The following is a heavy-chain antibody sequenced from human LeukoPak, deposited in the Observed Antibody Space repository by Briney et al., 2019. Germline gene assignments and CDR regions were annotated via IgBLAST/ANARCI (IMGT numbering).Heavy chain of an antibody. CDR1: GGSISSYY. D-gene: IGHD3-9*01. CDR2: IYYSGST. CDR3: ARGDILTGPDY. J-gene: IGHJ4*02. V-gene: IGHV4-59*01. Sequence: SETLSLTCTVSGGSISSYYWSWIRQPPGKGLEWIGYIYYSGSTNYNPSLKSRVSISVDTSKNQFSLKLSSVTAADTAVYYCARGDILTGPDYWGQGTLVTVSS.